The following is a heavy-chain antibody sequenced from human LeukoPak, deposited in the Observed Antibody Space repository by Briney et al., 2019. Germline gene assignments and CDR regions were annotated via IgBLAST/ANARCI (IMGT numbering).Heavy chain of an antibody. J-gene: IGHJ4*02. D-gene: IGHD2-2*01. CDR3: ARDPHCSSTNCPFDL. Sequence: SETLSLTCAVSGGSISSSGWWSWVRQPPGRGLEWIGYIWRSDHTNYNPSLKSRVTMSLDKSKNQFSLKLSSVTAADTAVYYCARDPHCSSTNCPFDLWGQGTLVIVSS. CDR1: GGSISSSGW. CDR2: IWRSDHT. V-gene: IGHV4-4*02.